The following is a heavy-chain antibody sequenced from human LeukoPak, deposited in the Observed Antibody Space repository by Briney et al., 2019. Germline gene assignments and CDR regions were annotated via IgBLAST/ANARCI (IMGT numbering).Heavy chain of an antibody. CDR2: INHSGST. D-gene: IGHD5-12*01. CDR3: ARGWLRFHYYFDY. J-gene: IGHJ4*02. CDR1: GGSFRGYY. V-gene: IGHV4-34*01. Sequence: SETLSLTCAVYGGSFRGYYWSWIRQPPGKGLEWIGEINHSGSTNYNPSLKSRVTISVDTSKNQFSLKLSSVTAADTAVYYCARGWLRFHYYFDYWGQGTLVTVSS.